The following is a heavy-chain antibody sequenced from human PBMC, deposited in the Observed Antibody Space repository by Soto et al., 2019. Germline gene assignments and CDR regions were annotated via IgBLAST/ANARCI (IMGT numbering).Heavy chain of an antibody. CDR3: AREPATAKPEGVDF. D-gene: IGHD1-1*01. CDR1: GYTFSDYY. J-gene: IGHJ4*02. Sequence: QVQLVQSGAEVRKPGASVKVSCKASGYTFSDYYIHWVRQAPGQGLGWMGWINPNSGGTKYAPKFQGGVPMTRETSITTAYMELSRLRSGDTAVYYCAREPATAKPEGVDFWGQGTLVTVSS. CDR2: INPNSGGT. V-gene: IGHV1-2*02.